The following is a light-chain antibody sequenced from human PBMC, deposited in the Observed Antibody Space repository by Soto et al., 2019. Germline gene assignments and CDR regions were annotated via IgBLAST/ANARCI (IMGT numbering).Light chain of an antibody. CDR3: TVWDDSLRGRL. J-gene: IGLJ2*01. Sequence: QTVVTQPPSASGTPGQRVTLTCSGSSSNIEVNYVYWYQQVPGTAPRLLIYRNHQRPSGVPDRFSGSKSGASASLTISALRSEDEGDYYWTVWDDSLRGRLFGGGTQLTVL. CDR2: RNH. V-gene: IGLV1-47*01. CDR1: SSNIEVNY.